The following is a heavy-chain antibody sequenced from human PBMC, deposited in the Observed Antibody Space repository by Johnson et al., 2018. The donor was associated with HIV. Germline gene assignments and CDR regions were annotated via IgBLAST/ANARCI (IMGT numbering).Heavy chain of an antibody. CDR2: ISYHGSNE. D-gene: IGHD3-22*01. CDR3: AKPDSGGYYGDIDAFDI. V-gene: IGHV3-30*18. Sequence: QEKLVESGGGVVQPGRSLRLSCEASGFTFSNFVMHWVRQAPGKGLEWLTSISYHGSNENYADSVKGRFIISRDNSKNTLYLQMHSRRAEDTAVYYVAKPDSGGYYGDIDAFDIWGQGTMVTVSS. J-gene: IGHJ3*02. CDR1: GFTFSNFV.